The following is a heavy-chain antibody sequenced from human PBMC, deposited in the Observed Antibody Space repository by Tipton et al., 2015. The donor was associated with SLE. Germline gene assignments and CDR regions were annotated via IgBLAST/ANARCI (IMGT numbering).Heavy chain of an antibody. CDR3: ARDLGYYYGSGAYYACDI. D-gene: IGHD3-10*01. J-gene: IGHJ3*02. Sequence: TLSLTCTVSRGSISSDDYYWTWIRQHPGKGLEWIGYISYSGSTNFHPSLKSRVTLSTDASKRSFSLRLSSMTAADTAVYYCARDLGYYYGSGAYYACDIWGQGTLVTVSS. V-gene: IGHV4-31*03. CDR2: ISYSGST. CDR1: RGSISSDDYY.